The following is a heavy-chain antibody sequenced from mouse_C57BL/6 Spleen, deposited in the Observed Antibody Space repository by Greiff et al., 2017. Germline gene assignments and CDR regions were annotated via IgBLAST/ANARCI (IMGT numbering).Heavy chain of an antibody. CDR1: GYTFTSYW. V-gene: IGHV1-53*01. Sequence: QVQLKQPGTELVKPGASVKLSCKASGYTFTSYWMHWVKQRPGPGLEWIGNINPSNGGTNYNEKFKSKATLTVDKSSSTAYMQLSSLTSEDSAVYYCARGDYDYFFFAYWGQGTLVTVSA. J-gene: IGHJ3*01. D-gene: IGHD2-4*01. CDR3: ARGDYDYFFFAY. CDR2: INPSNGGT.